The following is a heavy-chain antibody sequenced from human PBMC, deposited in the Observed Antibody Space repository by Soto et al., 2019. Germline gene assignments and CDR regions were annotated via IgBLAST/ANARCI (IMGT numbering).Heavy chain of an antibody. D-gene: IGHD2-2*01. V-gene: IGHV1-69*02. CDR2: IIPILGIA. CDR3: ARAPEQYRGGIYYMDV. J-gene: IGHJ6*03. CDR1: GGTFSSYT. Sequence: SVKVSCKASGGTFSSYTISWVRQAPGQGLEWMGRIIPILGIANYAQKFQGRVTITADKSTSTAYMELSSLRSEDTAVYYCARAPEQYRGGIYYMDVWGKGTTVTVSS.